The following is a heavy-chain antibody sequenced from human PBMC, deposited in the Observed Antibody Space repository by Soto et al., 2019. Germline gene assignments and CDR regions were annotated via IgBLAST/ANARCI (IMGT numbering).Heavy chain of an antibody. CDR2: ISAYNGNT. D-gene: IGHD3-22*01. CDR1: GYTFTSYG. V-gene: IGHV1-18*01. Sequence: QVQLVQSGAEVKKPGASVKVSCKASGYTFTSYGISWVRQAPGQGLEWMGWISAYNGNTNYAQKLQGRVPMTTDTSTSTAYMELRSLRSDDTAVYYCARDRYYDSSGSGYYYYGMDVWGQGTTLTVSS. J-gene: IGHJ6*02. CDR3: ARDRYYDSSGSGYYYYGMDV.